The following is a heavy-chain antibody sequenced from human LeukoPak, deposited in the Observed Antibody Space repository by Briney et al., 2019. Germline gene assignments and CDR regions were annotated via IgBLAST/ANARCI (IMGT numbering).Heavy chain of an antibody. Sequence: GGSLRLSCAASEFTFSNYAMSWVRQAPGKGLEWVSGISASGGSTYYADSVKGRFTISRDNSRNTLYLQMNSLRVEDTAVYYCAKRVAGAVYYFDYWSQASLVTVSS. V-gene: IGHV3-23*01. D-gene: IGHD6-19*01. CDR2: ISASGGST. CDR1: EFTFSNYA. J-gene: IGHJ4*02. CDR3: AKRVAGAVYYFDY.